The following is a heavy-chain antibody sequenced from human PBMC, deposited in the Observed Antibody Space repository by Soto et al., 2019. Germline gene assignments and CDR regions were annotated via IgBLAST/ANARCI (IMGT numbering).Heavy chain of an antibody. D-gene: IGHD7-27*01. Sequence: GGALRLSCAASGFTFDDYAMNWVRQAPGKGLEWVSYISSSSSTIYYADSVKGRFTISRDNAKNSLYLQMNSLRAEDTAVYYCARDLSWGSNWYYYMDVWGKGTTVTVSS. J-gene: IGHJ6*03. CDR3: ARDLSWGSNWYYYMDV. CDR1: GFTFDDYA. V-gene: IGHV3-48*01. CDR2: ISSSSSTI.